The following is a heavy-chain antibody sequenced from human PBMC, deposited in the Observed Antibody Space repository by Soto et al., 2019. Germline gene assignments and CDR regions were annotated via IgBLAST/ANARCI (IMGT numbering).Heavy chain of an antibody. CDR2: IYYTGST. CDR3: GRGRRAAHNTRGWIGR. D-gene: IGHD5-12*01. J-gene: IGHJ4*02. V-gene: IGHV4-31*01. CDR1: GDYIRSGGYD. Sequence: SETLSLTCNVSGDYIRSGGYDWSWIRQRPGKDLEWIGYIYYTGSTYYNRSLSSPLSRSVDTSEKQFSLELASGTVAQTAISYCGRGRRAAHNTRGWIGRWGQGIMGTVSS.